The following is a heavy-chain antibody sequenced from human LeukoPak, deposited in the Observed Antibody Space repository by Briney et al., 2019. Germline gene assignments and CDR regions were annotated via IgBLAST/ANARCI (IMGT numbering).Heavy chain of an antibody. J-gene: IGHJ4*02. D-gene: IGHD1-1*01. CDR1: GFTFSSYA. V-gene: IGHV3-23*01. Sequence: PGGSLRLSCAASGFTFSSYAMSWVRQAPGKGLEWVSTISNSDYNTYYTDSVKGRFTISRDNSKNTLYLQMNSLTADDTAIYYCGKATGTLGNWDQGTLVTVSS. CDR3: GKATGTLGN. CDR2: ISNSDYNT.